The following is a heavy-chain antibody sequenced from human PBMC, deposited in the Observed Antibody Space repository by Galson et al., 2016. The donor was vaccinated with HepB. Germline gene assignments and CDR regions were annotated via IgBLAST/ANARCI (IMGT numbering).Heavy chain of an antibody. D-gene: IGHD5-24*01. V-gene: IGHV3-33*01. Sequence: SLRLSCAASGFTFSSYGIHWVRQAPGKGLEWVALIWYDGTNTYYADSVKGRFTISRDNAKNSLYVQMNSLRVEDTALYYCARDPGYITAAPFFDYWGQGTLVTVSS. CDR2: IWYDGTNT. CDR1: GFTFSSYG. J-gene: IGHJ4*02. CDR3: ARDPGYITAAPFFDY.